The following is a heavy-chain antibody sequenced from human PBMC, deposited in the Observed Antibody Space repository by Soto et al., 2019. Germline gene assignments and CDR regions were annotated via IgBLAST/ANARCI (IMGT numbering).Heavy chain of an antibody. CDR3: AKLVISGAGTFDY. J-gene: IGHJ4*02. D-gene: IGHD6-13*01. Sequence: QSGGSLRLSCAASGFTFSSYGMHWVRQAPGKGLEWVAVIPYDGSNKYYADSVKGRFTISRDNSKNTLYLQMNSLRAEDTAVYYCAKLVISGAGTFDYWGQGTLVTVSS. CDR2: IPYDGSNK. V-gene: IGHV3-30*18. CDR1: GFTFSSYG.